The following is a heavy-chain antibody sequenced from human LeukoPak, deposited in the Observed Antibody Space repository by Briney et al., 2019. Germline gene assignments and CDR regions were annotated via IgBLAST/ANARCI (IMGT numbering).Heavy chain of an antibody. CDR1: GFTFSNAW. CDR2: IKSNTAGGTT. Sequence: PGGSLTLSCSVSGFTFSNAWMRWLRQAPGKGLEWVGRIKSNTAGGTTDYAAPVKGRFTISRDDSKNTLYLQMNSLKTEDTAVYHCTTGYCSGGSCYSYNWFDPWGQGTLVTVSS. D-gene: IGHD2-15*01. J-gene: IGHJ5*02. V-gene: IGHV3-15*01. CDR3: TTGYCSGGSCYSYNWFDP.